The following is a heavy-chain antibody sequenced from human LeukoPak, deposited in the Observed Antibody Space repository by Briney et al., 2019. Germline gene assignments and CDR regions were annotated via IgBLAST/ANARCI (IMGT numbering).Heavy chain of an antibody. CDR1: GFTFTTYA. J-gene: IGHJ3*01. Sequence: GGSLRLSCAASGFTFTTYAINWVRQAPGKGLEWVSGISGGGDKAYYADSVNGRFTISGDNSKNTVSLQMSSLRADDTALYYCAKDLALAGTGGGFDVWGQGTRVAVSS. CDR2: ISGGGDKA. CDR3: AKDLALAGTGGGFDV. V-gene: IGHV3-23*01. D-gene: IGHD6-19*01.